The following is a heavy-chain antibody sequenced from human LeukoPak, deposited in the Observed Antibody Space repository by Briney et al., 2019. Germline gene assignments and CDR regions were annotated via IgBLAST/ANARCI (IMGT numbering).Heavy chain of an antibody. CDR3: ARAHLVASGLDAFDI. CDR1: GYTLTELS. D-gene: IGHD5-12*01. J-gene: IGHJ3*02. CDR2: FDPEDGET. Sequence: RASVKVSCKVSGYTLTELSMHWVRQAPGKGLEWMGGFDPEDGETIYAQKFQGRVTMTEDTSTDTAYMELSSLRSEDTAVYYCARAHLVASGLDAFDIWGQGTMVTVSS. V-gene: IGHV1-24*01.